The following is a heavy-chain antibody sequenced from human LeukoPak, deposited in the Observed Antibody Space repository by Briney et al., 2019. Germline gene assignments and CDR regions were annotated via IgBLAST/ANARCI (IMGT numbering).Heavy chain of an antibody. V-gene: IGHV1-24*01. CDR2: FGPEDGET. CDR1: GYTLTELS. D-gene: IGHD3-3*01. Sequence: GASVKVSCKVSGYTLTELSMHWVRQAPGKGLEWMGGFGPEDGETIYAQKFQGRVTMTRDTSISTAYMELSRLRSDDTAVYYCARDKSITIFGVVIEGTFGYWGQGTLVTVSS. CDR3: ARDKSITIFGVVIEGTFGY. J-gene: IGHJ4*02.